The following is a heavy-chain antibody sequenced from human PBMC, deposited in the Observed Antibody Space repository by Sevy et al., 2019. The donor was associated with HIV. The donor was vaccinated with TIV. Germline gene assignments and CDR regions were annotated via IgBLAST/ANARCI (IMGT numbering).Heavy chain of an antibody. CDR3: AKAPPGHCSSGSCPRAYYYYGMDV. Sequence: GGSLRLSCADSGLTLSSYAMNWVRQAPGKGLEWVSAISGRGGSTYYADSVEGRFTISRNNYKNTLYLQMNSLRAEDTAVDYCAKAPPGHCSSGSCPRAYYYYGMDVWGQGTTVTVSS. J-gene: IGHJ6*02. CDR1: GLTLSSYA. D-gene: IGHD2-15*01. CDR2: ISGRGGST. V-gene: IGHV3-23*01.